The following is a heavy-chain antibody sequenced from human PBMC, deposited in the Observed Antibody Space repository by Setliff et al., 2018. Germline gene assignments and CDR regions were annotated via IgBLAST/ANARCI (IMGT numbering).Heavy chain of an antibody. J-gene: IGHJ6*03. V-gene: IGHV3-73*01. CDR3: ARRGVGMGMDV. CDR1: GFTFSKYA. D-gene: IGHD2-2*01. Sequence: GGSLRLSCAASGFTFSKYAMSWVRQAPGKGLEWVGRVRRNTNSYATAYSASLKGRFTISRDDGKNTAYLQMNSLQSEDTAVYYCARRGVGMGMDVWGKGTTVTVSS. CDR2: VRRNTNSYAT.